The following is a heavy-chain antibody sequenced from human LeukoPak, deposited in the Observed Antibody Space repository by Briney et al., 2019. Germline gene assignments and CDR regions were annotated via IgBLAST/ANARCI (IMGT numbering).Heavy chain of an antibody. Sequence: GGSLRLSCTASGFTFDNYAMSWFRQAPGKGLEWVGFIRSKIYGGTTEYDASVKGRFTISRDDSKSIAYLQMTSLKSEDTAVYYCVRYSGDADYWGQGTLVTVSS. V-gene: IGHV3-49*03. CDR2: IRSKIYGGTT. CDR3: VRYSGDADY. J-gene: IGHJ4*02. D-gene: IGHD5-12*01. CDR1: GFTFDNYA.